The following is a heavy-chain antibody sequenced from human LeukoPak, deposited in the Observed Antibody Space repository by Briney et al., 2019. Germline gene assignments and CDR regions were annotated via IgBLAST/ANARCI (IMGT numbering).Heavy chain of an antibody. Sequence: LETLSLTCTVSGGSISSYYWSWIRQPPGKELEWIGYIYYSGSTNYNPSLKSRVTISVDTSKSQFSLKMTSMTAADTAVYYCARDRLYCSGRSCYTVNWFDRWGQGTLVTVSS. CDR2: IYYSGST. CDR3: ARDRLYCSGRSCYTVNWFDR. J-gene: IGHJ5*02. CDR1: GGSISSYY. D-gene: IGHD2-15*01. V-gene: IGHV4-59*01.